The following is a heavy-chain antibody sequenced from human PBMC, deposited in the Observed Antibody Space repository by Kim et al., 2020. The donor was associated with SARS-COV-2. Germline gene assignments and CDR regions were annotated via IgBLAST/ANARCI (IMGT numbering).Heavy chain of an antibody. CDR2: IYYSGST. CDR3: ARLIRGGYDLDY. D-gene: IGHD5-12*01. CDR1: GGSISSSSYY. Sequence: SETLSLTCTVSGGSISSSSYYWGWIRQPPGKGLEWIGSIYYSGSTYYNPSLKSRVTISVDTSKNQFSLKLSSVTAADTAVYYCARLIRGGYDLDYWGQGT. J-gene: IGHJ4*02. V-gene: IGHV4-39*01.